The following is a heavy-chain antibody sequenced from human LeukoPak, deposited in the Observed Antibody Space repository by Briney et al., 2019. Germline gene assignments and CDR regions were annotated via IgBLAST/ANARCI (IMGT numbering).Heavy chain of an antibody. J-gene: IGHJ4*02. V-gene: IGHV2-5*02. CDR1: GFSLRTSGVG. CDR3: VHRDTAMVTGYFDY. CDR2: IYWDDDK. D-gene: IGHD5-18*01. Sequence: ESGPTLVNPTQTLTLTCTFSGFSLRTSGVGVGWIRQPPGKALEWLAAIYWDDDKRYSPSLKSRLTITKDTSKKQVVLTMTNMDTXXXATYYCVHRDTAMVTGYFDYWGQGTLVTVSS.